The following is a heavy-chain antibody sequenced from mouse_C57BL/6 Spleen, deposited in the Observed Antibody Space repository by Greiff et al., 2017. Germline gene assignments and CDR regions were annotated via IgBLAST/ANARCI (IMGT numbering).Heavy chain of an antibody. D-gene: IGHD3-2*02. V-gene: IGHV1-9*01. CDR2: ILPGSGST. J-gene: IGHJ3*01. CDR1: GYTFTGYW. CDR3: ARRRETAQAP. Sequence: QVQLQQSGAELMKPGASVKLSCKATGYTFTGYWIEWVKQRPGHGLEWIGEILPGSGSTNYHEKFKGKATFTADTSSNTAYMQLSSLTTEDSAIYYGARRRETAQAPWGTGTLVTVSA.